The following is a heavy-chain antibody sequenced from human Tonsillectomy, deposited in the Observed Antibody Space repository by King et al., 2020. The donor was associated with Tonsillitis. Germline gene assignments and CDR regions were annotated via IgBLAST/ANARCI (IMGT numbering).Heavy chain of an antibody. CDR3: ARANTYYYDSSGYYYSKAFDI. D-gene: IGHD3-22*01. CDR2: IGTAGDT. J-gene: IGHJ3*02. V-gene: IGHV3-13*01. Sequence: VQLVESGGGLVQPGGSLRLSCAASGFTFSSYDMHGVRHATGKGLEWVSAIGTAGDTYYPGSVKGRFTISRENAKNSLYLQMNSLRAGDTAVYYCARANTYYYDSSGYYYSKAFDIWGQGTMVTVSS. CDR1: GFTFSSYD.